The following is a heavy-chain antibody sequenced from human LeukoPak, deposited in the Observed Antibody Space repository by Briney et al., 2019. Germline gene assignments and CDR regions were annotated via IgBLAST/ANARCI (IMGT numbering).Heavy chain of an antibody. J-gene: IGHJ4*02. CDR3: ARGELRYFDWLNY. CDR2: ISGSGGST. CDR1: GFTFSSYA. Sequence: PGGSLRLSCAASGFTFSSYAMSWVRQAPGKGLEWVSAISGSGGSTYYADSVKGRFTISRDNAKNTLYLQMNSLRAEDTAVYYCARGELRYFDWLNYWGQGTLVTVSS. D-gene: IGHD3-9*01. V-gene: IGHV3-23*01.